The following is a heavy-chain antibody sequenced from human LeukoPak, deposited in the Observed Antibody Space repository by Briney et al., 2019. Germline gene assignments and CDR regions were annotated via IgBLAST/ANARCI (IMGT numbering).Heavy chain of an antibody. CDR1: GFPFIDAW. CDR3: SWVAGPYNHALDY. Sequence: PGGSLRLSCAASGFPFIDAWMTWVRQAPGKGVECVGRIKSRGGGGTVEYAASVKGRFTISRDDSQNMIYLQMNILKPEDTAIYYCSWVAGPYNHALDYWGQGTLVTVSS. J-gene: IGHJ4*02. D-gene: IGHD5-24*01. CDR2: IKSRGGGGTV. V-gene: IGHV3-15*01.